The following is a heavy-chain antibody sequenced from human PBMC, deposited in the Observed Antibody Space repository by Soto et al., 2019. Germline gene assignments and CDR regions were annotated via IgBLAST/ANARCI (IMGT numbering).Heavy chain of an antibody. D-gene: IGHD2-15*01. V-gene: IGHV3-30*18. CDR2: ISFDGSNK. Sequence: QLQVVESGGGVVQPGRSLILSCAASGFTFSNFGVHWVRQAPGKGLEWVAVISFDGSNKNYADSVKGRFTISRDNSKNTLSLQMNSLRAEDTAVYYCANSWSGLLLPAFDVWSQGTMVTVSA. CDR3: ANSWSGLLLPAFDV. CDR1: GFTFSNFG. J-gene: IGHJ3*01.